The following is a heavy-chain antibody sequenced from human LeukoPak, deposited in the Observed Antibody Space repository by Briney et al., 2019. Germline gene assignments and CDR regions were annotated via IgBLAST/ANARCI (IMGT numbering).Heavy chain of an antibody. CDR2: ISAYSGNT. CDR1: GYTFSAYG. Sequence: GASVKVSCKASGYTFSAYGISWVRQAPGQGLEWMGYISAYSGNTNYAQKLQGRVTMTTDTSTGTAYMELRSLRSDDTAVYYCARDSRIAGVAYYFDYWGQGTLVTVSS. CDR3: ARDSRIAGVAYYFDY. D-gene: IGHD6-13*01. V-gene: IGHV1-18*01. J-gene: IGHJ4*02.